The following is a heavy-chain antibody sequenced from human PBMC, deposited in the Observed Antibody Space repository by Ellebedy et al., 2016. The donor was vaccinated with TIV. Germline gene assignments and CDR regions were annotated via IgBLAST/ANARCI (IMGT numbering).Heavy chain of an antibody. CDR2: VNPNSGDT. Sequence: AASVKVSCKASGYTFTNYNINWVRQSTGQGLEWMGWVNPNSGDTDYAQKFRDRVTMTRETSTNTAYLELSSLRSEDTAVYYCAREDAFDIWGQGTMVTVSS. V-gene: IGHV1-8*02. CDR3: AREDAFDI. J-gene: IGHJ3*02. CDR1: GYTFTNYN.